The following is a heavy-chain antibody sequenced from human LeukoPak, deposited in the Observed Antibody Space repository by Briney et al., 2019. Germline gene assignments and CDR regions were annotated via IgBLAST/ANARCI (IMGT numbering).Heavy chain of an antibody. J-gene: IGHJ2*01. CDR3: ARVGYSSGWSHFDL. D-gene: IGHD6-19*01. V-gene: IGHV4-59*11. CDR1: GGSIRSHY. Sequence: SETLSLTCTVSGGSIRSHYWSWIRQPPGKGLEWIAYIFYSGSTNYNPSLKNRVTISADTSKNQFSLKLSSVTAADTAVYYCARVGYSSGWSHFDLWGRGTLVTVSS. CDR2: IFYSGST.